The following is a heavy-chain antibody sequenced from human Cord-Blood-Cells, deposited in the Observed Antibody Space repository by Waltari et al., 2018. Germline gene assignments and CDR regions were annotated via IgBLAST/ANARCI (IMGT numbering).Heavy chain of an antibody. D-gene: IGHD6-6*01. J-gene: IGHJ4*02. Sequence: EVQLVESGGGLVQPGESLRLSCAASGFTFSSYWMSWVRQAPGKGLEWVANIKQEGSEKYDVYSVKGRFTISRDNAKNSLYLQMNSLRAEDTAVYYCARASLGQYSSSGFDYWGQGTLVTVSS. V-gene: IGHV3-7*01. CDR2: IKQEGSEK. CDR1: GFTFSSYW. CDR3: ARASLGQYSSSGFDY.